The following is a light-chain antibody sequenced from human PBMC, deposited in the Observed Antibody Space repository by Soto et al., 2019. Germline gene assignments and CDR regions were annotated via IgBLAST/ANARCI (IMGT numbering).Light chain of an antibody. J-gene: IGKJ5*01. CDR3: QKYNSALIT. V-gene: IGKV1-27*01. CDR1: HDISNY. Sequence: DSQMTQSPSSLSASIGDRVTITFRANHDISNYLAWYQQRPGKVPNLLIYAASTLQSGVPSRFSGSGSGTDFTLTINSLQPEDVATYYCQKYNSALITFGQGTRLEIK. CDR2: AAS.